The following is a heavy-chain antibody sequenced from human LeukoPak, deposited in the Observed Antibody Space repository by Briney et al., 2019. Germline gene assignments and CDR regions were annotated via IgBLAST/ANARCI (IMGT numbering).Heavy chain of an antibody. J-gene: IGHJ4*02. V-gene: IGHV4-59*01. CDR1: GGSISSYY. CDR2: IYYSGST. D-gene: IGHD2-15*01. CDR3: ARGLRYCSGGSCRSTDLDY. Sequence: SETLSLTCTVSGGSISSYYWSWIRQPPGKGLEWIGYIYYSGSTNYNPSLKSRVTISLDTSKNQFSLKLTSVTAADTAVYYCARGLRYCSGGSCRSTDLDYWGQGTLVTVSS.